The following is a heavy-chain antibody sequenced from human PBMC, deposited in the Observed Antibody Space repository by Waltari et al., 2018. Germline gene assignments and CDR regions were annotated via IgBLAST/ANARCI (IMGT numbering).Heavy chain of an antibody. CDR1: GGSISSSSYY. CDR2: IYYSGST. Sequence: QLQLQESGPGLVKPSETLSLTCTVSGGSISSSSYYWGWIRQPPGKGLEWIGSIYYSGSTYDNPSLKSRVTISVDTSKNQFSLKLSSVTAADTAVYYCASLDYYDSSGYPFGYWGQGTLVTVSS. V-gene: IGHV4-39*01. J-gene: IGHJ4*02. CDR3: ASLDYYDSSGYPFGY. D-gene: IGHD3-22*01.